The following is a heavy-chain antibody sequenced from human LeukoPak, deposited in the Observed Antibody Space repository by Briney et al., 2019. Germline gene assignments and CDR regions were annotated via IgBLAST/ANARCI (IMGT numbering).Heavy chain of an antibody. J-gene: IGHJ4*02. CDR2: ISAYNGNT. D-gene: IGHD3-3*01. CDR3: ARVLLVFGVVIISHFDY. V-gene: IGHV1-18*01. Sequence: RASVKVSCXASGYTFTSYGISWVRQAPGQGLEWMGWISAYNGNTNSAQKLQGRVTMTTDTSTSTAYMELRSLRSDDTAVYYCARVLLVFGVVIISHFDYWGQGTLVTVSS. CDR1: GYTFTSYG.